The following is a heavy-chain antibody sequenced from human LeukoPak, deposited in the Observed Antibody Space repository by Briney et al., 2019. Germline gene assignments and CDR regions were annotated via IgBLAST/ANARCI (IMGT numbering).Heavy chain of an antibody. CDR3: ARNGGNSDFDY. D-gene: IGHD4-23*01. CDR1: GGSITSTNW. Sequence: SETLSPTCAVSGGSITSTNWWNWVRQPPGKGLEWIGEIYHSGSTNYNSSLKSRVTMLLDKSKNQFSLKLSSVTAADTAVYYCARNGGNSDFDYWGQGTLVTVSS. CDR2: IYHSGST. J-gene: IGHJ4*02. V-gene: IGHV4-4*02.